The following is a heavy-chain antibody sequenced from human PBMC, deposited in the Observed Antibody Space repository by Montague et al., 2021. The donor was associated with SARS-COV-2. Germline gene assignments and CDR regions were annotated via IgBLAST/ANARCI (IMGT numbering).Heavy chain of an antibody. CDR3: ARGSGWMGNAFDI. V-gene: IGHV4-39*07. D-gene: IGHD6-19*01. CDR2: IYYSGST. CDR1: GGSISSSSYY. Sequence: SETLSLTCTVSGGSISSSSYYWGWIRQPPGMGLEWIGSIYYSGSTYYNPSLKSRVTTSVDTSKNQFSLKLSSVTAADTAVYYCARGSGWMGNAFDIWGQGTMVTVSS. J-gene: IGHJ3*02.